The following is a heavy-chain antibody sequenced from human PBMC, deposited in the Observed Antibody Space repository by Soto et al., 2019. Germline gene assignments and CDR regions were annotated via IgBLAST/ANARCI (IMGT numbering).Heavy chain of an antibody. Sequence: SETLSLTCAVYGGSFSGYYWSWIRQPPGKGLEWIGEINHRGSTKYNPSLKSRVTMSVDTSKNQFSLKLSSVTAADTAVYYCARGDILTGYSTWGQGTLVTVSS. CDR1: GGSFSGYY. CDR3: ARGDILTGYST. V-gene: IGHV4-34*01. D-gene: IGHD3-9*01. CDR2: INHRGST. J-gene: IGHJ5*02.